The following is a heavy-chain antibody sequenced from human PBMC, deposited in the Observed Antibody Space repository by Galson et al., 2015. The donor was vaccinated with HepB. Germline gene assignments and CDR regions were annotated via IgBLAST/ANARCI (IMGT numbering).Heavy chain of an antibody. V-gene: IGHV1-18*04. CDR3: ARDLGGSSWYGGPGAFDY. J-gene: IGHJ4*02. CDR2: ISAYNGNT. CDR1: GYTFTSYG. Sequence: SVKVSCKASGYTFTSYGISWVRQAPGQGLEWMGWISAYNGNTNYAQKLRGRVTMTTDTSTSTAYMELRSLRSDDTAVYYCARDLGGSSWYGGPGAFDYWGQGTLVTVSS. D-gene: IGHD6-13*01.